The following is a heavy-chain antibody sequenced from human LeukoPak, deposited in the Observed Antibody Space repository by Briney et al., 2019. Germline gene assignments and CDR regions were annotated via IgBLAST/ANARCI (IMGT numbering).Heavy chain of an antibody. J-gene: IGHJ5*02. CDR2: IYHSGTTYSGST. V-gene: IGHV4-39*07. CDR3: ARAYSSSWYFNWFDP. Sequence: SETLSLTCTVSGGSISGNTYYWGWIRQPPGKGLEWIGSIYHSGTTYSGSTYYNPSLKSRVTISVDTSKNQFSLKLSSVTAADTAVYYCARAYSSSWYFNWFDPWGQGTLVTVSS. D-gene: IGHD6-13*01. CDR1: GGSISGNTYY.